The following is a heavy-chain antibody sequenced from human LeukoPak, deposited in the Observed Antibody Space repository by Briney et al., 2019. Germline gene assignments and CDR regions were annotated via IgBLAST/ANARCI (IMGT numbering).Heavy chain of an antibody. J-gene: IGHJ4*02. CDR3: VREAAEQHRAFGY. Sequence: SETLSLTCPVSGGSISSYYWSWIRQPAGKGLEWIGRIYTSGSSNYNPSLMSRVTMSVDTSKNQLSLKLGSVAAAATDGYYCVREAAEQHRAFGYWGRGTLVTVSS. CDR1: GGSISSYY. CDR2: IYTSGSS. D-gene: IGHD6-13*01. V-gene: IGHV4-4*07.